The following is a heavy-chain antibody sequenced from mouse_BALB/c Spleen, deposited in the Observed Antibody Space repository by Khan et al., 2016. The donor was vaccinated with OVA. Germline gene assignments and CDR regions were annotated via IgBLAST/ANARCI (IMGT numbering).Heavy chain of an antibody. J-gene: IGHJ3*01. CDR3: AKELRLGGFAY. V-gene: IGHV2-6-7*01. CDR1: GFSLTGFG. CDR2: ICGDGST. D-gene: IGHD1-2*01. Sequence: QVQLKESGPGLVAPSQSLSITCTVSGFSLTGFGINWVRQPPGKGLEWLGMICGDGSTDYNSALKSRLTISKDNYKSQVFLKVNSLQTDDTARYYCAKELRLGGFAYWGQGTLVTVSA.